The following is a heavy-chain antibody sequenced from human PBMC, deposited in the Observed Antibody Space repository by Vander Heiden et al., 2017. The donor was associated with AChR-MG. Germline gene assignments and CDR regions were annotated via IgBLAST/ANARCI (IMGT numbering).Heavy chain of an antibody. J-gene: IGHJ4*02. V-gene: IGHV1-69*01. Sequence: QVQLVQSGAEVKKPGSSVKVSCKASGGTFSSYAITGVLQAPGQGLEWMGGFIPIFGTANYAQKFQGRVTITADESTSTAYMELSSLRSEDTAVYYCARYLVGATGYFDYWGQGTLVTVSS. CDR1: GGTFSSYA. D-gene: IGHD1-26*01. CDR2: FIPIFGTA. CDR3: ARYLVGATGYFDY.